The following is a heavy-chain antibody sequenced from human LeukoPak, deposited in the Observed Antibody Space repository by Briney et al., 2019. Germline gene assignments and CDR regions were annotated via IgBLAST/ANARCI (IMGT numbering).Heavy chain of an antibody. V-gene: IGHV3-74*01. J-gene: IGHJ4*02. CDR2: ISTDGSQT. Sequence: GGSLRLSCEASGFTFSNYWMHWVRQAPGKGLMWVSQISTDGSQTFYADSVKGRFTISRDNAKNTLFLQMDSLRPEDTAVYYCVRSLRSADFWGQGALVTVSS. CDR1: GFTFSNYW. CDR3: VRSLRSADF.